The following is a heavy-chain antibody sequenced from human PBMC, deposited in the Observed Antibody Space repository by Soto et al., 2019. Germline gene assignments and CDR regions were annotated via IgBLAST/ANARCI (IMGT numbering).Heavy chain of an antibody. V-gene: IGHV3-30*03. CDR2: IFYDGISK. CDR1: GFNFRTYG. J-gene: IGHJ5*02. D-gene: IGHD6-19*01. Sequence: SGGSLRLSCVASGFNFRTYGMHWVRQAPGKGLEWVANIFYDGISKYYADAVRGRFSVTRDNSKNTLDLQMTSLKEEDTAVYYCARDRQQWLTSSLDPWGQGTLVTVSS. CDR3: ARDRQQWLTSSLDP.